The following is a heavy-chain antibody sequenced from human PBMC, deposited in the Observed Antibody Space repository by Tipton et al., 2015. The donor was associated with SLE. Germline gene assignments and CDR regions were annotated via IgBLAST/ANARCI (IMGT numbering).Heavy chain of an antibody. CDR3: ARGEGSSSWYKKLDY. CDR2: IYCSGST. V-gene: IGHV4-31*03. J-gene: IGHJ4*02. Sequence: TLSLTCTVSGGSISSGGYYWSWIRQHPGKGLEWIGYIYCSGSTYYNPSLKSRVTISVDTSKNQFSLKLSSVTAADTAGYYCARGEGSSSWYKKLDYWGQGTLVTVSS. CDR1: GGSISSGGYY. D-gene: IGHD6-13*01.